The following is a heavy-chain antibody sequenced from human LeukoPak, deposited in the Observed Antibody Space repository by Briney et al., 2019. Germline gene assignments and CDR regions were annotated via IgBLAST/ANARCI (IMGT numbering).Heavy chain of an antibody. CDR2: IKKDGSEQ. Sequence: GGSLRLSCVASGFSFSDHWMNWFRQAPGKGLEWVATIKKDGSEQYYMDSVEGRFTISRDNAKNSLDLQINSLRAEDTAVYYCAKVRVGTAHFDYWGQGTLVTVSS. J-gene: IGHJ4*02. CDR3: AKVRVGTAHFDY. CDR1: GFSFSDHW. V-gene: IGHV3-7*01. D-gene: IGHD2-15*01.